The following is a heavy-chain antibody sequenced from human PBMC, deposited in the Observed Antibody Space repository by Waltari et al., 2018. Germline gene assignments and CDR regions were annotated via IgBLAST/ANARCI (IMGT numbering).Heavy chain of an antibody. V-gene: IGHV3-30-3*01. D-gene: IGHD6-13*01. CDR3: ARDPGSWPRGLCYFDY. Sequence: QVQLVESGGGVVQPGRSLRLSCAASGFTFSSYAMHWVRQAPGKGLEWVAVISYDGSNKYYADSVKGRFTISRDNSKNTLYLQMNSLRAEDTAVYYCARDPGSWPRGLCYFDYWGQGTLVTVSS. CDR1: GFTFSSYA. J-gene: IGHJ4*02. CDR2: ISYDGSNK.